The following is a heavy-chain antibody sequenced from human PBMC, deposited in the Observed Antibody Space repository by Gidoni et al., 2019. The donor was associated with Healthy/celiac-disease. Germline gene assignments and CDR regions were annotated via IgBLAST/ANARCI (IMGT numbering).Heavy chain of an antibody. J-gene: IGHJ6*02. CDR1: GYTFPSYD. V-gene: IGHV1-8*01. D-gene: IGHD3-10*01. CDR2: MNPNSGNK. CDR3: ARGDYGSGSYDYGMDV. Sequence: QVQLVQSGAEVKKPGASVKVSCKASGYTFPSYDINWVRQATGQGLEWMGWMNPNSGNKGYAQKFQGRVTMTRNTSISTAYMELSSLRSEDTAVYYCARGDYGSGSYDYGMDVWGQGTTVTVSS.